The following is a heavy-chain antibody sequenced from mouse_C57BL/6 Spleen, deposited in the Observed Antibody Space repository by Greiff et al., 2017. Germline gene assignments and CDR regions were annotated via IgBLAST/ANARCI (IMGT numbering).Heavy chain of an antibody. CDR2: ISYDGSN. CDR3: ARGTGDY. V-gene: IGHV3-6*01. CDR1: GYSITSGYY. Sequence: VQLQQSGPGLVKPSQSLSLTCSVTGYSITSGYYWNWIRQFPGNKLEWMGYISYDGSNNYNPSLKNRISITRDTSKNQFFLKLNSVTTEDTATYYCARGTGDYWGQGTTLTVSS. J-gene: IGHJ2*01.